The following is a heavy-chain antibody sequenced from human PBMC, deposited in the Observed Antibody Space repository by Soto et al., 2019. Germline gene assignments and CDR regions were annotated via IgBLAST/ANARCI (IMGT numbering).Heavy chain of an antibody. CDR2: INAGNGYT. Sequence: QVQLVQSGAEVKKPGASVKISCKASGYTFTSYAMHWVRQAPGQRREWMGWINAGNGYTKYSQKFQGRVTVTRDTSARTAYMELSSLRSEDTAVEYCATAGDDCSTTTCYVVDYWGQGTLVTVSS. CDR3: ATAGDDCSTTTCYVVDY. J-gene: IGHJ4*02. D-gene: IGHD2-2*01. CDR1: GYTFTSYA. V-gene: IGHV1-3*01.